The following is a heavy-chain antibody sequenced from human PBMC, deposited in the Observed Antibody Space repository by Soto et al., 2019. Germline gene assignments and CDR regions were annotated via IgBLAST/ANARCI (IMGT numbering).Heavy chain of an antibody. CDR2: IYYSGNT. CDR3: TRALLRSLDS. Sequence: SETLSLTCTVSGGSMSSYYWSWIRQPPGKGLEWIGYIYYSGNTNYNPSLKSQVTISVDKSKNQFSLKLNSVTTADTAIYYCTRALLRSLDSWGQGTLVTVSS. CDR1: GGSMSSYY. J-gene: IGHJ4*02. D-gene: IGHD3-9*01. V-gene: IGHV4-59*01.